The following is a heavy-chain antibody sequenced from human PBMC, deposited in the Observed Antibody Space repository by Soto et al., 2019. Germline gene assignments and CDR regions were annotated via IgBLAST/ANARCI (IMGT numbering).Heavy chain of an antibody. V-gene: IGHV4-30-4*01. CDR2: IYYSGST. CDR3: ARGTPVAVWFDP. CDR1: GGSISSGDYY. J-gene: IGHJ5*02. Sequence: QVQLQESGPGLVKPSQTLSLTCTVSGGSISSGDYYWSWIRQPPGKGLEWIGYIYYSGSTYYNPSLKSRVTISVGTATNQFALKLSSVTDADTAVDYCARGTPVAVWFDPWGQGTLVTVSS. D-gene: IGHD4-17*01.